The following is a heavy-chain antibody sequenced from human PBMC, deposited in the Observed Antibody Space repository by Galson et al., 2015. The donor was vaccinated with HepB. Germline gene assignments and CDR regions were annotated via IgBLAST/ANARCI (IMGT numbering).Heavy chain of an antibody. CDR2: FDPEDGET. D-gene: IGHD3-9*01. Sequence: SVKVSCKVSGYTLTELSMHWVRQAPGKGLEWMGGFDPEDGETIYAQKFQGRVTMTEDTSTDTAYMELSSLRSEDTAVYYCASHYDILTGYGSPGLGLMDVWGQGTTVTVSS. CDR3: ASHYDILTGYGSPGLGLMDV. V-gene: IGHV1-24*01. J-gene: IGHJ6*02. CDR1: GYTLTELS.